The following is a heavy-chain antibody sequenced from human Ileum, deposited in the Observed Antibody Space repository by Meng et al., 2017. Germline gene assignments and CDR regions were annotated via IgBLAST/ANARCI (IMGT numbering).Heavy chain of an antibody. V-gene: IGHV3-23*01. D-gene: IGHD1-26*01. CDR3: VRGYSGIYYAY. Sequence: GSLKISCAASGFTFSTYAMSWVRQAPGKGLEWVSGISGSAGSTYYADSVKGRFTISRDNSKDTLFLQMNGLRAEDTAVYYCVRGYSGIYYAYWGQGTLVTVSS. J-gene: IGHJ4*02. CDR2: ISGSAGST. CDR1: GFTFSTYA.